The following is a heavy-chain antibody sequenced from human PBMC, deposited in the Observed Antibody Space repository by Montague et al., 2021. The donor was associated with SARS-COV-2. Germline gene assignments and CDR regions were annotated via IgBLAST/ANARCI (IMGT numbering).Heavy chain of an antibody. CDR2: ISGSGGT. J-gene: IGHJ4*02. Sequence: SLRLSCAASGFTFNTYGMSWVRQAPGQGLEWVSCISGSGGTYYAGSVKGRFAISGDTSNNTLYLQMNSLRAEDTAIYYCAKQRGTITTTFDYWGQGSLVTVSS. CDR1: GFTFNTYG. CDR3: AKQRGTITTTFDY. V-gene: IGHV3-23*01. D-gene: IGHD1-1*01.